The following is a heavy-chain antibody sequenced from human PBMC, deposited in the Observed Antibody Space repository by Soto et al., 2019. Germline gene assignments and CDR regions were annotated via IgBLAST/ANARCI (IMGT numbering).Heavy chain of an antibody. J-gene: IGHJ3*02. CDR2: IYHSGST. CDR3: ASMSPPVFPAFDI. Sequence: QLQLQESGSGLVKPSQTLSLTCAVSDGSISSGDYSWSWIRQPPGKGLEWIGYIYHSGSTYYNPSRKSQVTISVDRSKNQFSLKLSSVTAADTAVYYCASMSPPVFPAFDIWGQGTMVTVSS. V-gene: IGHV4-30-2*01. CDR1: DGSISSGDYS. D-gene: IGHD2-8*01.